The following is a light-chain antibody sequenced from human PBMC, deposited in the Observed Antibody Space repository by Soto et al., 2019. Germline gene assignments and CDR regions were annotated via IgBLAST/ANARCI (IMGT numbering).Light chain of an antibody. V-gene: IGLV1-51*01. CDR1: SSNIGNNY. CDR2: YNN. Sequence: QSVLTQPPSVSAAPGQKVTISCFVSSSNIGNNYVSWYQQLPGTAPKLLIYYNNKRPSGIPDRFSGSKSGTSATLGITGLQTGDEADYYCGTWDSSLTAYVFGTGTKVTVL. J-gene: IGLJ1*01. CDR3: GTWDSSLTAYV.